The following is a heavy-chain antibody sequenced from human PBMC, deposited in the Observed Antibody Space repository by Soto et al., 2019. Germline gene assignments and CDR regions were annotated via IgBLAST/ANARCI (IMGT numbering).Heavy chain of an antibody. J-gene: IGHJ2*01. CDR2: IYSGGST. CDR1: GFTVSSYY. V-gene: IGHV3-53*01. Sequence: GGSLRLSCAASGFTVSSYYMSWVRQAPGKGLEWVSVIYSGGSTYYADSVKGRFTIFRDNSKNTLYLQMNSLRAEDTAVYYCGRVPDYGSTPSWYFDLWGRGTLVTVSS. D-gene: IGHD4-17*01. CDR3: GRVPDYGSTPSWYFDL.